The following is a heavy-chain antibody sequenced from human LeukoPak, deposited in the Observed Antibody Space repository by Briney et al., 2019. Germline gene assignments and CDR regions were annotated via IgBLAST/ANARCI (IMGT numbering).Heavy chain of an antibody. J-gene: IGHJ3*02. Sequence: PGGSLRLSCTASGFTFSNYNMNWVRQAPGKGLEWVSSISSGSSYIFYADSVKGRFTISRDNAKNSLYLQMNSLRGEDTAVYYCARGDSTGGRKPFDIWGQGTMVTVSS. CDR3: ARGDSTGGRKPFDI. D-gene: IGHD2-15*01. CDR1: GFTFSNYN. V-gene: IGHV3-21*01. CDR2: ISSGSSYI.